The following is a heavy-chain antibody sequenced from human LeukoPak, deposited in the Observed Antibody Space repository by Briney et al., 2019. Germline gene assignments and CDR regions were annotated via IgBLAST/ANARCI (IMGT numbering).Heavy chain of an antibody. J-gene: IGHJ4*02. CDR2: ISYNGAST. V-gene: IGHV3-64*01. CDR3: ARRPYSGTYYVDY. D-gene: IGHD1-26*01. Sequence: GGSLRLSCAASEFTFNTYAMHWVRQAPGKGLEYVSAISYNGASTYYANSVKGRFTISRDNSKNTLYLQMGSLRADDMAVYYCARRPYSGTYYVDYWGQGTLVTVSS. CDR1: EFTFNTYA.